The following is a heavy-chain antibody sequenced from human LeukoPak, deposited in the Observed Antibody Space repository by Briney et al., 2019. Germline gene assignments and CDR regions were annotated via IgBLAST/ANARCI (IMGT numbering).Heavy chain of an antibody. V-gene: IGHV3-9*01. Sequence: GGSLRLSCAASGFTLDDYAMHWVRQAPGKGLEWVSGISWNSGSIGYADSVKGRFTISRDNAKNSLSLQMNSLRAEDTALYYCAKGLKGLKFDYWGQGTLVTVSS. J-gene: IGHJ4*02. CDR3: AKGLKGLKFDY. CDR1: GFTLDDYA. CDR2: ISWNSGSI. D-gene: IGHD6-19*01.